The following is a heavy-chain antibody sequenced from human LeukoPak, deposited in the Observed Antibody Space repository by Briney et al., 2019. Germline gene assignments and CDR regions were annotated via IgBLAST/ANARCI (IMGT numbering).Heavy chain of an antibody. J-gene: IGHJ6*02. V-gene: IGHV1-69*13. CDR3: AREEYTVVTDYYYGMDV. CDR2: IIPIFGTA. Sequence: SVKVSCKASGYTFTSYDINWVRQAPGQGLEWMGGIIPIFGTANYAQKFQGRVTITADESTSTAYMELSSLRSEDTAVYYCAREEYTVVTDYYYGMDVWGQGTTVTVSS. D-gene: IGHD2-21*02. CDR1: GYTFTSYD.